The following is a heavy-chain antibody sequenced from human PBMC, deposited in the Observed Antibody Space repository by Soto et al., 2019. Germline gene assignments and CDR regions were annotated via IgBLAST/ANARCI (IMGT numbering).Heavy chain of an antibody. J-gene: IGHJ6*02. CDR3: ARDYGGNPYYYYYGMDV. V-gene: IGHV1-18*04. Sequence: QVQLVQSGAEVKKPGASVKVSCKASGYTFTSYGISWVRQAPGQGLEWMGWISAYNGNANYAQKFQGRVTMTTDTSTSTAYMGLGSLRSDDAAVYFCARDYGGNPYYYYYGMDVWGQGTTVTVSS. D-gene: IGHD4-17*01. CDR1: GYTFTSYG. CDR2: ISAYNGNA.